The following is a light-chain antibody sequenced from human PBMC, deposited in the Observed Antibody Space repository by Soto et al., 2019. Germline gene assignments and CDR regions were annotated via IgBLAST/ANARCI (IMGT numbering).Light chain of an antibody. Sequence: AIQMTQSPSSLSASVGDRVTITCRASQGIRNDVGWYQQKPGKAPTFLIYGATRVQSGVPSRFSGSGSGTVFTLTISGLQPEDVATYYCLQDNNYPLTFGGGTKVDIK. J-gene: IGKJ4*01. V-gene: IGKV1-6*01. CDR2: GAT. CDR1: QGIRND. CDR3: LQDNNYPLT.